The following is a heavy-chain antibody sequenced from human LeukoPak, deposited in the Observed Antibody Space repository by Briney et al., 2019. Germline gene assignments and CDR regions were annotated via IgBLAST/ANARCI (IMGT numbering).Heavy chain of an antibody. V-gene: IGHV3-30-3*01. Sequence: GGSLRLSCAASRFTFRNYTMHWVRQAPGKGLEWVAVISFDGSNKYSADSVRGRFTISRDSSKNTLYLQMDSLRADDTAVYYCARGLASTWLFDYWGQGTLVTVSS. CDR2: ISFDGSNK. D-gene: IGHD6-13*01. CDR3: ARGLASTWLFDY. CDR1: RFTFRNYT. J-gene: IGHJ4*02.